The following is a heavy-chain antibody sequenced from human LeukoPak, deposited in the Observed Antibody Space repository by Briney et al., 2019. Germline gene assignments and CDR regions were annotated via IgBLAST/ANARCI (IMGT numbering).Heavy chain of an antibody. V-gene: IGHV3-23*01. CDR3: AKCGNSGCHLIDY. J-gene: IGHJ4*02. CDR2: ISGSGGST. D-gene: IGHD5-12*01. CDR1: GFTFSSYA. Sequence: GGSLRLSCAASGFTFSSYAMGWVRQAPGKWLEWVSAISGSGGSTYYADSVKGRFTISRDNSKNTLYLQMNSLRAEDTAVYYCAKCGNSGCHLIDYWGQGTLVTVSS.